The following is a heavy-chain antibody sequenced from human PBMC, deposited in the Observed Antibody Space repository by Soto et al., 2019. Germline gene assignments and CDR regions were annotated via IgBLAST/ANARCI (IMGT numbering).Heavy chain of an antibody. CDR1: GYTFTGYY. CDR2: INPNSGGT. CDR3: ARDLIVVVPAAIFRIVYGMDV. J-gene: IGHJ6*02. D-gene: IGHD2-2*01. V-gene: IGHV1-2*02. Sequence: ASVKVSCKASGYTFTGYYMHWVRQAPGQGLEWMGWINPNSGGTNYAQKFQGRVTMTRDTSISTAYMELSRLRSDDTAVYYCARDLIVVVPAAIFRIVYGMDVWGQGTTVTVSS.